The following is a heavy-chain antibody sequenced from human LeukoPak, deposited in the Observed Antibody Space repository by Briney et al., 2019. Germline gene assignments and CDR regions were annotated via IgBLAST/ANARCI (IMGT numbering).Heavy chain of an antibody. D-gene: IGHD2-21*01. J-gene: IGHJ4*02. CDR3: ARGGKGCVYLDY. Sequence: GGSVQVSCKASGYTFTSYGVTWVRQAPGQGLQWMGWINSYNDYPIHDQKLQTRVTMITDTSTSTGYMELRSLGSDDTAVYYCARGGKGCVYLDYWGQGTLVTVSP. CDR1: GYTFTSYG. V-gene: IGHV1-18*01. CDR2: INSYNDYP.